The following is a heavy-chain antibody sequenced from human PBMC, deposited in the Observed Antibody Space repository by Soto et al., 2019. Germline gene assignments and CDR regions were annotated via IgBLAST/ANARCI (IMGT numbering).Heavy chain of an antibody. J-gene: IGHJ4*02. V-gene: IGHV3-23*01. Sequence: GGSLRLSCAASGFTFSSYAMSWVRQAPGKGLEWVSAISGSGGSTYYADSVKGRFTISRDNSKNTLYLQMNSLRAEDTAVYYCAKAHRSYCSGGSCRNYFDYWGQGTLVTVSS. D-gene: IGHD2-15*01. CDR2: ISGSGGST. CDR3: AKAHRSYCSGGSCRNYFDY. CDR1: GFTFSSYA.